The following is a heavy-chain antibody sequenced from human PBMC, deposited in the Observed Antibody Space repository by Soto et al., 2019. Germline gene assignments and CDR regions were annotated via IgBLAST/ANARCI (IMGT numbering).Heavy chain of an antibody. J-gene: IGHJ4*02. V-gene: IGHV1-18*04. CDR1: GYTFTSYG. D-gene: IGHD3-22*01. Sequence: GASVKVSCKASGYTFTSYGISWVRQAPGQGLEWMGWISAYNGNTNYAQKLQGRVTMTTDTSTSTAYMELRRLRSDDTAVYYCARDRDNTDYYYDSSGYYEWGQGTMVTVSS. CDR2: ISAYNGNT. CDR3: ARDRDNTDYYYDSSGYYE.